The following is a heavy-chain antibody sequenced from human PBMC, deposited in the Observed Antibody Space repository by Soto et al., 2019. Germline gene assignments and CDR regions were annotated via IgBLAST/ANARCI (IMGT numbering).Heavy chain of an antibody. CDR3: ARLLKAARPSVYYYGMDV. J-gene: IGHJ6*02. CDR2: IYYSGST. V-gene: IGHV4-39*01. D-gene: IGHD6-6*01. CDR1: GGSISSSSYY. Sequence: SETLSLTCTVSGGSISSSSYYWGWIRQPPGKGLEWIGSIYYSGSTYYNPSLKSRVTISVDTSKNQFSLKLSSVTAADTAVYYCARLLKAARPSVYYYGMDVWGQGTTVTVSS.